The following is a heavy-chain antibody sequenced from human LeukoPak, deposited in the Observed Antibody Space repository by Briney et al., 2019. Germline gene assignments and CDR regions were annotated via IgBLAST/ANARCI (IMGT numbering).Heavy chain of an antibody. D-gene: IGHD1-26*01. Sequence: SQTLSLTCTVSGGSISSGSYYWSWIRQPAGKGLEWIGRIYTSGSTNYNPSLKSRVTISVDTSKNQFSLKLSSVTAADTAVYYCARGVSGSTYHFDYWGQGTLVTVSS. CDR1: GGSISSGSYY. V-gene: IGHV4-61*02. CDR3: ARGVSGSTYHFDY. J-gene: IGHJ4*02. CDR2: IYTSGST.